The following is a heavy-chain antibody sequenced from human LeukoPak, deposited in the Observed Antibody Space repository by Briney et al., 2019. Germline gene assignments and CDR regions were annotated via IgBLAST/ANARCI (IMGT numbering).Heavy chain of an antibody. CDR1: GYTFTSYG. CDR2: ISAYNGNT. D-gene: IGHD2-15*01. CDR3: ARDAPYCSGGSCYSGAYYYYGMDV. Sequence: ASGRVSCKASGYTFTSYGISWVRQAPGQGLEWMGWISAYNGNTNYAQKLQGRVTMTTDTSTSTAYMELRSLRSDDTAVYYCARDAPYCSGGSCYSGAYYYYGMDVWGQGTTVTVSS. V-gene: IGHV1-18*01. J-gene: IGHJ6*02.